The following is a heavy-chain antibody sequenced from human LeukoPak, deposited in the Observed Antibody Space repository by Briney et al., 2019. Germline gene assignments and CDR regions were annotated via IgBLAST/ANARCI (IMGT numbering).Heavy chain of an antibody. CDR3: ARSPGIWNEYGRLEY. Sequence: PSETLSLTCTVSGGSISSSSYYWGWIRQPPGKGLEWIGSIYYSGSTYYNPSLKSRVTISVDTSKNQFSLKLSSVTAADTAVYYCARSPGIWNEYGRLEYWGQGALVTVSS. CDR1: GGSISSSSYY. V-gene: IGHV4-39*07. J-gene: IGHJ4*02. D-gene: IGHD1-1*01. CDR2: IYYSGST.